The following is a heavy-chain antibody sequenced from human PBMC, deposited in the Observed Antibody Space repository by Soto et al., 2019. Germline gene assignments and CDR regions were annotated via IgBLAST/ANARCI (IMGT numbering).Heavy chain of an antibody. V-gene: IGHV4-31*03. D-gene: IGHD1-7*01. J-gene: IGHJ5*02. Sequence: SETLFLTCTVSGGSISSGGYYWSWIRQHPGKGLEWIGYIYYSGSTYYNPSLKSRVTISVDTSKNQFSLKLSSVTAADTAVYYCARRYNWNYRFDPWGQGTLVTVSS. CDR2: IYYSGST. CDR1: GGSISSGGYY. CDR3: ARRYNWNYRFDP.